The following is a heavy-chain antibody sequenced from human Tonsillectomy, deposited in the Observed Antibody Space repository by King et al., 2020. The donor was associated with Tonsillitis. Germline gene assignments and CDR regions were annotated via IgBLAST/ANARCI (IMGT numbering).Heavy chain of an antibody. J-gene: IGHJ4*02. CDR2: MSYDATRE. Sequence: VQLVESGGGVVQPGKSLRLSCAASGFSFRTYDMSWVRQAPGEGLEWVAIMSYDATREDYADSVKGRFAISRDNSKNRLYLQMNSLRPEDTAVYYCAKRSSNVWYHFDFWGRGAQVTVSS. CDR3: AKRSSNVWYHFDF. D-gene: IGHD6-19*01. V-gene: IGHV3-30*18. CDR1: GFSFRTYD.